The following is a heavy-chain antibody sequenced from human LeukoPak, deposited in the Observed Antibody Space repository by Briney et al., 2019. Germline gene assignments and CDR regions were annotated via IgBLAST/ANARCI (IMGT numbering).Heavy chain of an antibody. CDR1: GASFSTYY. D-gene: IGHD4-23*01. CDR3: ARQPPWGGYGGDFPGY. J-gene: IGHJ4*02. V-gene: IGHV4-39*01. Sequence: PSETLSLTCAVYGASFSTYYWGWIRQPPGKGLEWIGTIYYSGRTYYNPSLKSRVTISVDTSKNQFSLKLSSVTAADTAVYHCARQPPWGGYGGDFPGYWGQGTLVTVSS. CDR2: IYYSGRT.